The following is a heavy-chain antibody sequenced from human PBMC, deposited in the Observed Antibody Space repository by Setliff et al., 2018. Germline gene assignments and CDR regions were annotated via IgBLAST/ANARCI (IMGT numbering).Heavy chain of an antibody. CDR2: ISGYNGNT. CDR3: AVPRGYCSGGSCYNFDY. J-gene: IGHJ4*02. Sequence: GASVKVSCKTSGYTFINYGLSWMRQAPGQGLEWMGWISGYNGNTDYAQNFQGRVTMTTDTSTSTAYMELSSLRSEDTAVYYCAVPRGYCSGGSCYNFDYWGQGTLVTVSS. CDR1: GYTFINYG. V-gene: IGHV1-18*01. D-gene: IGHD2-15*01.